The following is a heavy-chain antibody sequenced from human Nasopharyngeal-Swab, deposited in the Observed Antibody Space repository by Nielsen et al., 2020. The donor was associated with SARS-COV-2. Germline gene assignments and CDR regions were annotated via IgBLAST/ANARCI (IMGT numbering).Heavy chain of an antibody. CDR2: IWYDGSNK. D-gene: IGHD3-16*02. J-gene: IGHJ5*02. Sequence: GESLKISCAASGFTVSSNYMSWVRQAPGKGLEWVAVIWYDGSNKYYADSVKGRFTISRDNSKNTLYLQMNSLRAEDTAVYYCARDDYVWGSYRYTGGNWFDPWGQGTLVTVSS. V-gene: IGHV3-33*08. CDR3: ARDDYVWGSYRYTGGNWFDP. CDR1: GFTVSSNY.